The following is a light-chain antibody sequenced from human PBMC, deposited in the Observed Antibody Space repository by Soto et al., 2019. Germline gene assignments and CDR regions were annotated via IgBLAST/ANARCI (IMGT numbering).Light chain of an antibody. CDR3: CSYTSSSTSFV. J-gene: IGLJ1*01. CDR1: SSDVGGYNY. Sequence: QPSAVSGSPGQSITISCTGTSSDVGGYNYVSWYQQHPGKAPKLMIYEVINRPSGVSIRFSGSKSGNTASLTISGLQAEDEADYYCCSYTSSSTSFVFGTGTKVTVL. V-gene: IGLV2-14*01. CDR2: EVI.